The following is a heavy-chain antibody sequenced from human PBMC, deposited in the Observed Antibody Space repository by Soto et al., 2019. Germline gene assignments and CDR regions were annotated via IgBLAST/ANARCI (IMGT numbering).Heavy chain of an antibody. J-gene: IGHJ4*02. CDR2: ISSDVVNY. Sequence: ESGGGVVQPGRSLRLSCAASGFTFSSFAMHWVRQAPGKGLEWLAVISSDVVNYYYAESVKGRFTISRDNSKNTLYLQMDSLRNEDTAVYYCARGGAWTPEGLGYWGQGTLVTVSS. CDR3: ARGGAWTPEGLGY. D-gene: IGHD2-15*01. V-gene: IGHV3-30-3*01. CDR1: GFTFSSFA.